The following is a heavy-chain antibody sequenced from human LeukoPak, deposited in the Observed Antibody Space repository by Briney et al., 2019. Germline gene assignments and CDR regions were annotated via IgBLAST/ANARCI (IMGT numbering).Heavy chain of an antibody. J-gene: IGHJ4*02. D-gene: IGHD3-10*01. CDR2: AYYRSKWYI. CDR1: GDSVSSNSAA. Sequence: SQTLSLTCAISGDSVSSNSAAWNWIRQSPSRGLEWLGRAYYRSKWYIDYAVSVRGRITITPDTSKNQFSLQLNSVIPEDAAVYYCARGAVRGEANFDYWGQGTPVTVSS. V-gene: IGHV6-1*01. CDR3: ARGAVRGEANFDY.